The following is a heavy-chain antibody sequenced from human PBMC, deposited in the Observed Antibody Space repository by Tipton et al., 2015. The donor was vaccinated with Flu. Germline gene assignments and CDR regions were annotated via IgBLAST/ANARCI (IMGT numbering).Heavy chain of an antibody. CDR2: VHRSGNA. D-gene: IGHD4-11*01. CDR1: GDFIDSRHL. J-gene: IGHJ5*01. CDR3: ARRDFSNYVSEPKNWFDS. Sequence: TLSLTCSVSGDFIDSRHLWGWIRQPPGQGLQWIGNVHRSGNAYYNSSLQSRVTISVDTSKNQFSLKLYAVTATDTAVYFCARRDFSNYVSEPKNWFDSWGQGILVTVSS. V-gene: IGHV4-38-2*01.